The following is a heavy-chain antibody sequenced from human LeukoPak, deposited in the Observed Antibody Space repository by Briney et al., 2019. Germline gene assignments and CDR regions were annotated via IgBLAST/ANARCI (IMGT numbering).Heavy chain of an antibody. CDR2: IYYSGST. V-gene: IGHV4-39*01. CDR3: ARGHCFGGDCYFDY. CDR1: GGSITSSSYY. Sequence: SETLSLTCTVSGGSITSSSYYWGWIRQPPGKGLEWIGSIYYSGSTYYYPSLKSRVTISVDTSKNQFSLKLSSVTAADTAVHYCARGHCFGGDCYFDYWGPGTLVTVSS. J-gene: IGHJ4*02. D-gene: IGHD2-21*02.